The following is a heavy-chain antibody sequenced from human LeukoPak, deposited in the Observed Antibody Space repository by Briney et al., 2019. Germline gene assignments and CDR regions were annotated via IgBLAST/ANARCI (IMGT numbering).Heavy chain of an antibody. D-gene: IGHD3-22*01. CDR3: ASLYDSTGFCFDY. J-gene: IGHJ4*02. Sequence: GGSLRLSCVVSGFRFSDYYMSWIRQTPGKGLEVISYISGSGDAIYYTDSVKGRFTISRDNAKNSLYLQLDNLSAEDTAFYYCASLYDSTGFCFDYWGQGALVTVS. CDR1: GFRFSDYY. V-gene: IGHV3-11*01. CDR2: ISGSGDAI.